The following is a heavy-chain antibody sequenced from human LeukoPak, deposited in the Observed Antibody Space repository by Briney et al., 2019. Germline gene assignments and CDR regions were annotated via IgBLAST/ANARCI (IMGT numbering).Heavy chain of an antibody. J-gene: IGHJ4*02. CDR2: ICASGGDT. Sequence: PGGSLRLSCAASGFTFSSYAMSWVRQSPGKGLEWVSAICASGGDTFYADSVKGRCTISRDNSLQTLFLHMHSLRAEDTAVYYCARGMSATSGYLELEYWGQGALVTVST. V-gene: IGHV3-23*01. CDR1: GFTFSSYA. D-gene: IGHD3-22*01. CDR3: ARGMSATSGYLELEY.